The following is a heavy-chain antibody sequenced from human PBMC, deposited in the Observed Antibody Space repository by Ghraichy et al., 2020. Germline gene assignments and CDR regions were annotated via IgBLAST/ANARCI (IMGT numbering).Heavy chain of an antibody. CDR1: GLTPYG. J-gene: IGHJ4*02. D-gene: IGHD2-15*01. Sequence: GESLNISCAISGLTPYGMSWVRQAPGKGLEWVSAISSNGGSTYYADSVKGRFTISRDNSKNTVYLQMGSLRVEDTAVYFCSKSGRPDMIVRNNYFDFWGRGSLVTVYS. V-gene: IGHV3-23*01. CDR2: ISSNGGST. CDR3: SKSGRPDMIVRNNYFDF.